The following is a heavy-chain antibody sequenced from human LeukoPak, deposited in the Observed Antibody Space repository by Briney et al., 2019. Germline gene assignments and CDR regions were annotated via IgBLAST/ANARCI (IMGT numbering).Heavy chain of an antibody. CDR3: AKYLEPTAVLMDV. D-gene: IGHD1-1*01. J-gene: IGHJ6*02. CDR1: GFTFNRYG. CDR2: ISYEGSIK. Sequence: GGSLRLSCSASGFTFNRYGMHWVRQAPGKGLEWVALISYEGSIKYYADSARGRFTISRDNSKSTLYLQMNSLRGEDTAVYHCAKYLEPTAVLMDVWGQGTTVTVSS. V-gene: IGHV3-30*18.